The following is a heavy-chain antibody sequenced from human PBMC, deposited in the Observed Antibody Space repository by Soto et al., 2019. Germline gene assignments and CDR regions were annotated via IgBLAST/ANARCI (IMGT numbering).Heavy chain of an antibody. CDR3: APQGVAAAGTSYFDY. D-gene: IGHD6-13*01. J-gene: IGHJ4*02. Sequence: PSETLSLTCTVSGGSISSSSYYWGWIRQPPGKGLEWIGGIYYSGSTYYNPSLKSRVTISVDTSKNQFSLKLSSVTAADTAVYYCAPQGVAAAGTSYFDYWGQGTLVTVSS. CDR1: GGSISSSSYY. V-gene: IGHV4-39*01. CDR2: IYYSGST.